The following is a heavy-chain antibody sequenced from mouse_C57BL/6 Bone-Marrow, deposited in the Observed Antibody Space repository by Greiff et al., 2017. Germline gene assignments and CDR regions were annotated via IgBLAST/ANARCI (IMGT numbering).Heavy chain of an antibody. V-gene: IGHV1-19*01. J-gene: IGHJ2*01. Sequence: EVQLQQPGPVLVKPGASVKMSCKASGYTFSDYFLNLVKQSPGKSLEWIGVINPYNGGTSYNQKFQGKATLTVDQSSSTAYMELSSLTSEDSAVYYCARNGDYFDCWRQGTTLTGSS. CDR1: GYTFSDYF. CDR2: INPYNGGT. CDR3: ARNGDYFDC.